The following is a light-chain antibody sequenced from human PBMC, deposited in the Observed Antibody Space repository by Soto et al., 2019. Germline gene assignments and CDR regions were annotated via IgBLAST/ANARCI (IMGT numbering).Light chain of an antibody. CDR2: EVT. J-gene: IGLJ7*01. CDR1: SGDIGAYDY. CDR3: SSYSRGITLAV. Sequence: QSALTQPASVSGSPGQSITISCTGTSGDIGAYDYVSWFQQHPGKAPKLIIFEVTNRPSGVSNRFSGSKSGNTASLTISGLHTEDEVEYYCSSYSRGITLAVFGGGTQLTVL. V-gene: IGLV2-14*01.